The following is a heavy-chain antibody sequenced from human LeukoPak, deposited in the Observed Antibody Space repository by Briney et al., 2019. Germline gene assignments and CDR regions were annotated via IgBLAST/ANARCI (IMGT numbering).Heavy chain of an antibody. J-gene: IGHJ5*02. Sequence: SVNVSCKASGGTFSSYAISWVRQAPGQGLEWMGGIIPIFGTANYAQKFQGRVTITADESTSTAYMELSSLRSEDTAVYYCASMLRYYYDSSGYSYLPWGQGTLVTVSS. D-gene: IGHD3-22*01. V-gene: IGHV1-69*13. CDR3: ASMLRYYYDSSGYSYLP. CDR1: GGTFSSYA. CDR2: IIPIFGTA.